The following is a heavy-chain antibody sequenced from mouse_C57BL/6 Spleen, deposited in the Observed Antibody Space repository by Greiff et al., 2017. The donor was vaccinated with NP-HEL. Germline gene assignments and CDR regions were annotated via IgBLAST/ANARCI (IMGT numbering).Heavy chain of an antibody. CDR1: GYTFTDYY. CDR3: ARGDYGSSWAY. Sequence: EVNLVESGPVLVKPGASVKMSCKASGYTFTDYYMNWVKQSHGKSLEWIGVINPYNGGTSYNQKFKGKATLTVDKSSSTAYMELNSLTSEDSAVYYCARGDYGSSWAYWGQGTLVTVSA. D-gene: IGHD1-1*01. V-gene: IGHV1-19*01. J-gene: IGHJ3*01. CDR2: INPYNGGT.